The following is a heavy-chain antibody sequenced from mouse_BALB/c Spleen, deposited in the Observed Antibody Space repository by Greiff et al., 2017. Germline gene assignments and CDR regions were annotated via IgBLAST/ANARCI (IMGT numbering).Heavy chain of an antibody. CDR2: ISYSGST. CDR1: GYSITSDYA. J-gene: IGHJ4*01. CDR3: ARSQYYYAMDY. V-gene: IGHV3-2*02. Sequence: EVQRVESGPGLVKPSQSLSLTCTVTGYSITSDYAWNWIRQFPGNKLEWMGYISYSGSTSYNPSLKSRISITRDTSKNQFFLQLNSVTTEDTATYYCARSQYYYAMDYWGQGTSVTVSS.